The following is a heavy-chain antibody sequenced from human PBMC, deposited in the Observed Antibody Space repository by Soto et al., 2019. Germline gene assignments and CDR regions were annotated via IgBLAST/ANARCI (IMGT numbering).Heavy chain of an antibody. CDR1: GFTFSSYA. CDR2: ISGSGGST. D-gene: IGHD6-6*01. J-gene: IGHJ5*02. Sequence: HPGGSLRLSCAASGFTFSSYAMSWVRQAPGKGLEWVSAISGSGGSTYYADSVKGRFTISRDNSKNTLYLQMNSLRAEDTAVYYCAKPEEEYSSSWGPYNWFDPWGQGTLVTVSS. V-gene: IGHV3-23*01. CDR3: AKPEEEYSSSWGPYNWFDP.